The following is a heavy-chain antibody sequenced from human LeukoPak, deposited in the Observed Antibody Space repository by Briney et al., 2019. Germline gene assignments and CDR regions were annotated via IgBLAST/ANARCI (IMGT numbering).Heavy chain of an antibody. CDR1: GGSISSYY. J-gene: IGHJ3*02. CDR3: ASWNWNYVMNAFDI. V-gene: IGHV4-59*08. Sequence: SETLSLTCTFSGGSISSYYWIWIRQPPGKGLEWIGFIYYSGNTNYNPSLKSRVTISVDTSKNQFSLKLSSVTAADTAVYYCASWNWNYVMNAFDIWGQGTMVTVSS. D-gene: IGHD1-7*01. CDR2: IYYSGNT.